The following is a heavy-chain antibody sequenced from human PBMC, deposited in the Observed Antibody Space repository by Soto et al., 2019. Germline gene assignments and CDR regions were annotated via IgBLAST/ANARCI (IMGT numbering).Heavy chain of an antibody. CDR1: GGTFSSYA. CDR2: IIPIFGTA. V-gene: IGHV1-69*06. J-gene: IGHJ6*02. CDR3: ARDLRLGSSSWSRAQIYYYGMDV. D-gene: IGHD6-13*01. Sequence: QVQLVQSGAEVKKPGSSVKVSCKASGGTFSSYAISWVRQAPGQGLEWMGGIIPIFGTANYAQKFQGRVTITADKSTSTAYMELSSLRSEDTAVYYCARDLRLGSSSWSRAQIYYYGMDVWGQGTTVTVSS.